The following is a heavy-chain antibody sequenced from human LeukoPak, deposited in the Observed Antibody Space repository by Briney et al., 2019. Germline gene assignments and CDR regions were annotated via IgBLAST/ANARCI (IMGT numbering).Heavy chain of an antibody. CDR3: ASRWGDAFDI. D-gene: IGHD3-16*01. V-gene: IGHV3-11*06. J-gene: IGHJ3*02. CDR2: ISSSSSYT. CDR1: GFTFSDYY. Sequence: GSLRLSCAASGFTFSDYYMSWIRQAPGKGLEWVPYISSSSSYTNYADSVKGRFTISRDNAKNSLYLQMNSLRAEDTAVYYCASRWGDAFDIWGQGTMVTVSS.